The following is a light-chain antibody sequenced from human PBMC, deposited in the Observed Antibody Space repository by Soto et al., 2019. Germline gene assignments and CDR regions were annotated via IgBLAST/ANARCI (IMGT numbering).Light chain of an antibody. CDR2: AAS. CDR1: QGISIY. CDR3: QQPTIHPLP. J-gene: IGKJ4*01. V-gene: IGKV1-9*01. Sequence: IQWTPYTSSLSSSVGDRVSITCRASQGISIYLTWYQQKPGKAPKLLIYAASTLQSGVPSRFSGSGSGTDFTLTISSLQPEDFTPYRCQQPTIHPLPFCGVTKV.